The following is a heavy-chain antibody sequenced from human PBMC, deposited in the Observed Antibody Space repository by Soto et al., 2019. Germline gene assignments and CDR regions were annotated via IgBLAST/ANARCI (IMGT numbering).Heavy chain of an antibody. CDR2: ISSNGGST. D-gene: IGHD3-9*01. V-gene: IGHV3-64*01. CDR1: GFTFSSYA. J-gene: IGHJ4*02. CDR3: ARYYDKTYYDILTGAYFDY. Sequence: PGGSLRLSCAASGFTFSSYAMHWVRQAPGKGLEYVSAISSNGGSTYYANSVKGRFTISRDNSKNTLYLQMGSLRAEDMAVYYCARYYDKTYYDILTGAYFDYWGQGTLVTVSS.